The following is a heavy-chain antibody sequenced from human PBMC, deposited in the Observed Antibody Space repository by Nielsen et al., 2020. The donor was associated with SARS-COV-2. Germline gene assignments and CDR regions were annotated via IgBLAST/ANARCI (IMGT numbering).Heavy chain of an antibody. Sequence: SETLSLTCAVYGGSFSGYYWSWIRQPPGKGLEWIGEINHSGSTNYNPSLKSRVTISVDTSKNQFSLKLSSVTAADTAVYYCARGRSGYYYYMDVWGKGTTVTVSS. CDR2: INHSGST. CDR3: ARGRSGYYYYMDV. V-gene: IGHV4-34*01. CDR1: GGSFSGYY. D-gene: IGHD3-10*01. J-gene: IGHJ6*03.